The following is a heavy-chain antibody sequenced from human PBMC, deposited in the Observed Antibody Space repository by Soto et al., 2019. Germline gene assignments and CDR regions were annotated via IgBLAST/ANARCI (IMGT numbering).Heavy chain of an antibody. J-gene: IGHJ4*02. CDR1: GFTFSSYS. Sequence: GGSLRLSCAASGFTFSSYSMNWVRQAPGKGLEWVSFTSSTGNTIYYADSVKGRFTISRDNAKNSLYLQMNSLRDEDTAVYYCVREAAARNYWGQGTLVTVSS. CDR3: VREAAARNY. CDR2: TSSTGNTI. D-gene: IGHD6-13*01. V-gene: IGHV3-48*02.